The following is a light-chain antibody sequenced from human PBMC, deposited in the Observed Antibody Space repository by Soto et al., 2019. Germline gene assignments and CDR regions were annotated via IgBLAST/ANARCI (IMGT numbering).Light chain of an antibody. J-gene: IGKJ2*01. CDR1: QTVSSR. V-gene: IGKV3-15*01. Sequence: EIVMTQSPATLAVSPGERATLSCRASQTVSSRLSWYQQKPGQAPRLLIYEASTSTTGIPARFSGSGSGTDFTLTISSLQSDAFEAYYCQQYNNCAYTFGQGTKLEIK. CDR3: QQYNNCAYT. CDR2: EAS.